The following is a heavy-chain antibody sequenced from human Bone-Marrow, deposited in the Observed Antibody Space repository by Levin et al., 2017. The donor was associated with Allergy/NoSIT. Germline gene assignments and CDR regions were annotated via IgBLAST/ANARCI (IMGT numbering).Heavy chain of an antibody. Sequence: GGSLRLSCAASGFNFRDYSMHWVRQAPGKGLEWVAVTSYVGTDKHYSDSVKGRFAISRDTSKKTVYLQMNSLRDEDTALYYCARDIDFGDSDFDHWGQGTLVTVSS. CDR1: GFNFRDYS. D-gene: IGHD4-17*01. J-gene: IGHJ5*02. CDR3: ARDIDFGDSDFDH. CDR2: TSYVGTDK. V-gene: IGHV3-30*09.